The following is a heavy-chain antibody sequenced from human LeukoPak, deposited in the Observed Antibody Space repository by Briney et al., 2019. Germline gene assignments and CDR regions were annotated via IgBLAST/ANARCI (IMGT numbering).Heavy chain of an antibody. Sequence: ASVKVSFKASGYTFTSYDINWVRQPTGQGLEWMGLMNPNSGNTGYAQKFHGRVTITRNTSITTHSMELSSLRPEDTAVYYCARGEYSSGDDAFDIWGQGTMVTVSS. CDR3: ARGEYSSGDDAFDI. CDR1: GYTFTSYD. V-gene: IGHV1-8*03. J-gene: IGHJ3*02. CDR2: MNPNSGNT. D-gene: IGHD6-19*01.